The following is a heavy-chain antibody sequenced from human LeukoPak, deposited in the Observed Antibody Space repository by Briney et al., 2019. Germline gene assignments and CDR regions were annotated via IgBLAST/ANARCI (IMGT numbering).Heavy chain of an antibody. D-gene: IGHD1-1*01. J-gene: IGHJ4*02. CDR3: ARPKDNDSEYFDY. CDR2: SYPGDSDT. Sequence: GESLKISCKGSGYSFTSYWIGWVRQMPGKGLEWMGISYPGDSDTRYSPSFQGQVIISADNSISTASLQWSSLKASDTAMYYCARPKDNDSEYFDYWGQGTLVTVSP. V-gene: IGHV5-51*01. CDR1: GYSFTSYW.